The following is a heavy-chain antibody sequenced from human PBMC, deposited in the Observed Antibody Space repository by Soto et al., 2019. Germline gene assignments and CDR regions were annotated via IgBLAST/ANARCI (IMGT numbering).Heavy chain of an antibody. D-gene: IGHD6-13*01. V-gene: IGHV1-18*01. CDR1: GYTFPSYG. CDR3: ARDAPTIAAQDDY. J-gene: IGHJ4*02. Sequence: QVQLVQSGAEVKKPGASVKVSCKASGYTFPSYGISWVRQAPGQGLEWMGWISAYNGNTNYAQKLQGRVAMTTDTSTSTVYMEQRSLRSDDTAVYYCARDAPTIAAQDDYWGQGTLVTVSS. CDR2: ISAYNGNT.